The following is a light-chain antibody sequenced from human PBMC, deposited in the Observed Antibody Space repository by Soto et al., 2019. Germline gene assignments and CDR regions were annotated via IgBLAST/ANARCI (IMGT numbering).Light chain of an antibody. V-gene: IGLV2-23*02. CDR2: EVN. CDR3: CSYAGSSLWM. J-gene: IGLJ3*02. Sequence: QSALTQHAAVSGSLGQSITISCSGSGSDIGNYNLVSWYQQQPGKVPILIIYEVNKEPSGVSNRFSGSKSGNTASLTISDLQPDDECLYYCCSYAGSSLWMFGGGTKVTVL. CDR1: GSDIGNYNL.